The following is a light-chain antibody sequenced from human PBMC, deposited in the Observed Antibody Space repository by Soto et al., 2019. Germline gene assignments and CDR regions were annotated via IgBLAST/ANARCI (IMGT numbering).Light chain of an antibody. Sequence: MTQSPSTLSXSVGDRVTITCRASQSISSWLAWYQQKPGQAPRLLIYGASTRATGIPARFSGSGSGTEFTLTISSLQSEDFAIYFCQQYSNWPLTFGQGTKVDI. J-gene: IGKJ1*01. CDR2: GAS. CDR1: QSISSW. CDR3: QQYSNWPLT. V-gene: IGKV3-15*01.